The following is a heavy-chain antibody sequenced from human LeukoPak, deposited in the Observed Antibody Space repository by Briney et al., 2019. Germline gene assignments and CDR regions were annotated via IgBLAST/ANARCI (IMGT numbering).Heavy chain of an antibody. CDR1: GFTFGDYF. J-gene: IGHJ4*02. D-gene: IGHD1-7*01. V-gene: IGHV3-49*04. CDR2: IRSKAYGGTT. Sequence: GGSLRLSCTASGFTFGDYFMSWVRQAPGKRLEWVSFIRSKAYGGTTEYAASVKGRFTISRDDSKSIAYLQMSSLKTEDTAVYYCTRGYRSGTINPFFDYWGQGILVAVSS. CDR3: TRGYRSGTINPFFDY.